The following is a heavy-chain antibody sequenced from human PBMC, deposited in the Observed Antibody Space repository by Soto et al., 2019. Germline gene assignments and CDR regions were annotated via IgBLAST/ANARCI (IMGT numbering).Heavy chain of an antibody. CDR3: ACTPPTGTTYNWFDP. CDR2: IIPILGIA. V-gene: IGHV1-69*04. D-gene: IGHD1-7*01. J-gene: IGHJ5*02. CDR1: GGTFSSYA. Sequence: ASVKVSCKASGGTFSSYAISWVRQAPGQGLEWMGRIIPILGIANYAQKFQGRVTITADKSTSTAYMELSSLRSEDTAVYYCACTPPTGTTYNWFDPWGQGTLVTVSS.